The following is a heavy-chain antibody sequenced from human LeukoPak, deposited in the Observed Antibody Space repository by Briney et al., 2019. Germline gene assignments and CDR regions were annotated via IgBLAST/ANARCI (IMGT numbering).Heavy chain of an antibody. CDR1: GFTFSSYS. CDR3: AKVDGEWELLLDY. Sequence: GGSLRLSCAASGFTFSSYSMNWVRQAPGKGLEWVAVISYDGSNKYYADSVKGRFTIFRDNSKNTLYLQMNSLRAEDTAVYYCAKVDGEWELLLDYWGQGTLVTVSS. D-gene: IGHD1-26*01. CDR2: ISYDGSNK. J-gene: IGHJ4*02. V-gene: IGHV3-30*18.